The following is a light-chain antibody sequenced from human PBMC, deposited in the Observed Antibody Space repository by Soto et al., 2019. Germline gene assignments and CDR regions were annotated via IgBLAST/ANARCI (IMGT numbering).Light chain of an antibody. CDR2: GNS. CDR1: RSNIGAGYD. V-gene: IGLV1-40*01. CDR3: QSYDSSLSGSV. J-gene: IGLJ7*01. Sequence: QSVLTQPPSVSGAPGQRVTISCTGSRSNIGAGYDVHWYQQLPGTAPKLVIYGNSNRPSGVPDRFSGSKSGNSASLAITGLQAEDEADYYCQSYDSSLSGSVFGGGTQLPVL.